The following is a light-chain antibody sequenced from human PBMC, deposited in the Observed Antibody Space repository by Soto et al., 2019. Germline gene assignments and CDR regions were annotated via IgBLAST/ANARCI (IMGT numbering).Light chain of an antibody. CDR3: QQADSIPLT. Sequence: DIQMTQYPSFVSASVGDRVTITCRASQDISKWLAWYQQKPGRAPKILIFAASTLQRGVPSRFSGSGSGTDFTLTISSLQPEDSATYYCQQADSIPLTFGGGTKVDIK. V-gene: IGKV1-12*01. J-gene: IGKJ4*01. CDR1: QDISKW. CDR2: AAS.